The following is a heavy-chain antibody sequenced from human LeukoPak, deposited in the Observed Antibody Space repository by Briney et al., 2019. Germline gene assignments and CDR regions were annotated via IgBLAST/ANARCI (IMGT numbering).Heavy chain of an antibody. D-gene: IGHD1-14*01. Sequence: GGSLRLSCTASGFNFGNYAMSWVRQAPGKGLEWLGFIRSKASGGAIEYGPSVDGRFTISRDDSKSIAYLQMTSLKTEDTATYFCTREVDGMSAYLGQGTLVTVSS. CDR3: TREVDGMSAY. J-gene: IGHJ4*02. CDR2: IRSKASGGAI. CDR1: GFNFGNYA. V-gene: IGHV3-49*04.